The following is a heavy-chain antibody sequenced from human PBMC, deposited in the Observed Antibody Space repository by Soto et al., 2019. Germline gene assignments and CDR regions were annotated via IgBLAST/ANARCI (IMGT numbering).Heavy chain of an antibody. V-gene: IGHV4-39*01. CDR2: IFYSGST. CDR1: GGSISTSRSY. Sequence: QLQLLESGPGLVKASETLSLTCSVSGGSISTSRSYWAWIRQPPGKGLEWLAIIFYSGSTFYNPSLASRVSVSVDTSKNEFSLKLRSVTAADTAVYYCARQPTTGDTDLWFDPWGQGTLVTVSS. D-gene: IGHD2-21*01. J-gene: IGHJ5*02. CDR3: ARQPTTGDTDLWFDP.